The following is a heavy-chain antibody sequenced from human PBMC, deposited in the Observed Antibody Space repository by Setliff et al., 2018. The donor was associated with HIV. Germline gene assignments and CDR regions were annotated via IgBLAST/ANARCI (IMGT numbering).Heavy chain of an antibody. CDR3: ASARIPTGGTSTSLDF. CDR2: ISYDGSRI. J-gene: IGHJ4*02. V-gene: IGHV3-30*03. Sequence: GGSLRLSCVASGFTFKDFAMYWVRQAPGKGLEWVSAISYDGSRIHYADSVKGRFSISRDNSKNTVFLQLNALRREDTAVYYCASARIPTGGTSTSLDFWGQGALVTVSS. D-gene: IGHD1-1*01. CDR1: GFTFKDFA.